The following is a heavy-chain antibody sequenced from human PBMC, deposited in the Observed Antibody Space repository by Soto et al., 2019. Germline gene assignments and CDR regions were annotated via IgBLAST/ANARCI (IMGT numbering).Heavy chain of an antibody. V-gene: IGHV4-30-2*01. D-gene: IGHD2-2*01. J-gene: IGHJ6*02. CDR3: ARGKAVVPAAMPVTEPGMDV. Sequence: SETLSLTCAVSGGSISSGCYSWSWIRQPPGKGLEWIGYIYHSGSTYYNPSLKSRVTISVDRSKNQFSLKLSSVTAADTAVYYCARGKAVVPAAMPVTEPGMDVWGQGTTVTVSS. CDR2: IYHSGST. CDR1: GGSISSGCYS.